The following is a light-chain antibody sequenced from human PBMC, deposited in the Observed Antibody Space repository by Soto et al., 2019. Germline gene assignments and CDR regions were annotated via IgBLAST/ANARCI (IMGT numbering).Light chain of an antibody. V-gene: IGLV2-14*01. J-gene: IGLJ3*02. CDR2: QVS. Sequence: QSVLTQPASVSGSLGQSITISCSGTSSDVGGYNYVSWYQLHPGKAPKLMIYQVSNRPSGVSDRFSGSKSGNTASLTISGLQSEDEADYYCSSFTTDNTWVIGGGTKLTVL. CDR1: SSDVGGYNY. CDR3: SSFTTDNTWV.